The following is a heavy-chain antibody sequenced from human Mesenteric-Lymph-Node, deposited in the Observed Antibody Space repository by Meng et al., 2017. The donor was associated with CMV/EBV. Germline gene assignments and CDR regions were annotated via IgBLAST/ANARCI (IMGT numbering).Heavy chain of an antibody. Sequence: GESLKISCAASGFTFSSYWMSWVRQAPGKGLEWVANIQHDGSEKYYVDSVKGRITISRDNSKNTLYLQMNSLRPADTAVYYCAKEGGSHSSWYFDYWGQGTVVTVSS. V-gene: IGHV3-7*01. CDR3: AKEGGSHSSWYFDY. CDR1: GFTFSSYW. J-gene: IGHJ4*02. D-gene: IGHD6-13*01. CDR2: IQHDGSEK.